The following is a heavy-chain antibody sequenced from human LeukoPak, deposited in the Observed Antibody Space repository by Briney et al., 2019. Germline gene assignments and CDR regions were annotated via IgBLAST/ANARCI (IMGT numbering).Heavy chain of an antibody. CDR3: ARSRRGSLKGNYFDY. CDR2: IIPIFGTA. V-gene: IGHV1-69*13. CDR1: GGTFSSYA. Sequence: GASVKVSCKASGGTFSSYAISWVRQAPGQGLEWMGGIIPIFGTANYAQKFQGRVTITADESTSTAYMELSSLRSEDTAVYYCARSRRGSLKGNYFDYWGQGTLVTVSS. D-gene: IGHD3-16*01. J-gene: IGHJ4*02.